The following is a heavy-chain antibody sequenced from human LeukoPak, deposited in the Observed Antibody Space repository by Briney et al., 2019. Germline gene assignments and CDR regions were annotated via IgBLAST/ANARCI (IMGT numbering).Heavy chain of an antibody. CDR1: GYTFTGYY. CDR2: INPNGGGT. D-gene: IGHD6-13*01. CDR3: ARAGNLYSSSWRYYFDY. Sequence: ASVKVSCKASGYTFTGYYMHWVRQAPGQGLEWMGWINPNGGGTNYAQKLQGRVTMTRDTSISTAYMEMSRLRSDDTAVYYCARAGNLYSSSWRYYFDYWGQGTLVTVSS. V-gene: IGHV1-2*02. J-gene: IGHJ4*02.